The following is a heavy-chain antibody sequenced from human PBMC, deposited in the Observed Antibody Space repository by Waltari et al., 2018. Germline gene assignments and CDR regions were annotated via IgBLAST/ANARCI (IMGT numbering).Heavy chain of an antibody. CDR3: AKDLSVTTGYYYYGMDV. CDR2: ISGSGGST. V-gene: IGHV3-23*01. CDR1: GFTFSSYA. D-gene: IGHD4-17*01. J-gene: IGHJ6*02. Sequence: EVQLLESGGGLVQPGGSLRLSCAASGFTFSSYAMSWVRQAPGKGLEWVSAISGSGGSTYYAASVKGRFTISRDKSKNTLYLQMNSLRAEDTAVYYCAKDLSVTTGYYYYGMDVWGQGTTVTVSS.